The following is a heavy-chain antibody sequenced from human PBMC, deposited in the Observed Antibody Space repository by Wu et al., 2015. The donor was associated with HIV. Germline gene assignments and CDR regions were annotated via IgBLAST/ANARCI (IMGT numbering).Heavy chain of an antibody. J-gene: IGHJ1*01. CDR2: IIPIFGTA. D-gene: IGHD3-22*01. CDR3: ARGPENYYYDSSGPPSNRDAEYFQH. Sequence: QVQLVQSGAEVKKPGSSVKVSCKASGGTFSSYAISWVRQAPGQGLEWMGRIIPIFGTANYAQKFQGRVTITADESTSTAYMELSSLRSEDTAVYYCARGPENYYYDSSGPPSNRDAEYFQHWGQGTLVTVSS. V-gene: IGHV1-69*13. CDR1: GGTFSSYA.